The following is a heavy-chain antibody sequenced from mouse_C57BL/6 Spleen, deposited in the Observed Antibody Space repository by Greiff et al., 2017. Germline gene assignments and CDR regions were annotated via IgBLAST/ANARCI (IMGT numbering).Heavy chain of an antibody. CDR3: ARLLLLDY. D-gene: IGHD1-1*01. CDR1: GFTFSDSG. V-gene: IGHV5-17*01. J-gene: IGHJ2*01. Sequence: EVMLVESGGGLVKPGGSLKLSCAASGFTFSDSGMHWVRQAPEKGLEWVAYISSGSRTIYYADTVKGRFTISRDNAKNTLFLQMTSLRSEDTAMYYCARLLLLDYWGQGTTLTVSS. CDR2: ISSGSRTI.